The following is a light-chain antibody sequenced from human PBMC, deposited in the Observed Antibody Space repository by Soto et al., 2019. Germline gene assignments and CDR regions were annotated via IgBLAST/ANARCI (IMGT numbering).Light chain of an antibody. CDR1: QSVSSSY. CDR3: QQYGSSPWT. Sequence: DIVLTQSPGTLSSSPGERATLSCRASQSVSSSYLAWYQQKPGQAPRLLMYLASSRATGIPDRFSGSGSGTDFTLTISGLEPEDFAVYYCQQYGSSPWTFVQGTKVEIK. CDR2: LAS. J-gene: IGKJ1*01. V-gene: IGKV3-20*01.